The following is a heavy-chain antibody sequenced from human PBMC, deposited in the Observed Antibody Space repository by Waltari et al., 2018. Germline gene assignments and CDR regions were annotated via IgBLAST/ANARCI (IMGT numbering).Heavy chain of an antibody. V-gene: IGHV3-30*18. J-gene: IGHJ3*02. CDR2: ISYDGSNK. Sequence: QVQLVESGGGVVQPGRSLRLSCAASGFTFSSYGMHWVRRAPGKGLEWVAVISYDGSNKYYADSVKGRFTISRDNSKNTLYLQMNSLRAEDTAVYYCAKPTIEYSSSDAFDIWGQGTMVTVSS. CDR3: AKPTIEYSSSDAFDI. CDR1: GFTFSSYG. D-gene: IGHD6-6*01.